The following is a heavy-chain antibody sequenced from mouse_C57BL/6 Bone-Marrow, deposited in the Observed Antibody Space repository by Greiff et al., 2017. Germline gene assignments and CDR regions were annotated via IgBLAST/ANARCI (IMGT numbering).Heavy chain of an antibody. CDR3: ARSVYYYGRRRTWFAY. D-gene: IGHD1-1*01. Sequence: QVQLKQSGAELARPGASVKLSCKASGYTFTSYGISWVKQRTGQGLEWIGEIYPRSGNTSYNEKFKGKATLTADKSSSTAYMELRSLTSEDSAVYFCARSVYYYGRRRTWFAYWGQGTLVTVSA. J-gene: IGHJ3*01. CDR2: IYPRSGNT. CDR1: GYTFTSYG. V-gene: IGHV1-81*01.